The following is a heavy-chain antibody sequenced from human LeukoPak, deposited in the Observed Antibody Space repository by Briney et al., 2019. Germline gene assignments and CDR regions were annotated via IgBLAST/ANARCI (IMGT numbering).Heavy chain of an antibody. CDR2: ISSDGINK. CDR3: AKESGGPSVRKLHY. D-gene: IGHD1-14*01. Sequence: GGSLRLSCAASGFTFSTDGMHWVRQAPGKGLEWVAKISSDGINKYYGDSVKGRFTISRDNSKSTLFLQMNSPRVEDTAVYYCAKESGGPSVRKLHYWGQGTLVTVSS. V-gene: IGHV3-30*18. CDR1: GFTFSTDG. J-gene: IGHJ4*02.